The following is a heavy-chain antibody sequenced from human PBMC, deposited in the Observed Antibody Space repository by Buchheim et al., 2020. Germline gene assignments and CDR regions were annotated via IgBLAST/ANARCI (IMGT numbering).Heavy chain of an antibody. J-gene: IGHJ4*02. CDR3: ARLAGGNKELLLPFDY. V-gene: IGHV5-51*01. CDR2: IYPGDSDT. Sequence: EVQLVQSGAEVKKPGESLKISCKGSGYNFTSYWIGWVRQMPGKGLEWMGIIYPGDSDTRDSPSFQGQVTIPADKSISTAYLQWSFLKASDSAIYYCARLAGGNKELLLPFDYWGQGTL. D-gene: IGHD1-7*01. CDR1: GYNFTSYW.